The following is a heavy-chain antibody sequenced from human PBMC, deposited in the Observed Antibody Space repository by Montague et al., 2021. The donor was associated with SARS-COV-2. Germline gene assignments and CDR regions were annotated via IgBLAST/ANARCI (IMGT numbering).Heavy chain of an antibody. J-gene: IGHJ3*02. D-gene: IGHD3-9*01. CDR3: ASSGITLTGLDAFDI. CDR1: GDSVSRQSVA. CDR2: TYYRSKWDS. Sequence: CAISGDSVSRQSVAWNWLRQSPSRGLEWLGRTYYRSKWDSDYAESVKRRLVITPDTSKNQVSLQLNSVIPEDTAVYFCASSGITLTGLDAFDIWGQGTMVTVSS. V-gene: IGHV6-1*01.